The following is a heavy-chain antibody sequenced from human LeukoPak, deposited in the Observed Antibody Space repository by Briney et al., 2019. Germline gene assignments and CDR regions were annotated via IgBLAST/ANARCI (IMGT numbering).Heavy chain of an antibody. CDR2: IKQDGSEK. J-gene: IGHJ6*02. V-gene: IGHV3-7*01. D-gene: IGHD3-3*01. CDR3: ARDDSITIFGVVIHYGMDV. Sequence: PGGSLRLSCAASGLTFNNAWMTWVRQAPGKGLEWVANIKQDGSEKYYVDSVKGRSTISRDNAKNSLYLQMNSLRAEDTAVYYCARDDSITIFGVVIHYGMDVWGQGTTVTVSS. CDR1: GLTFNNAW.